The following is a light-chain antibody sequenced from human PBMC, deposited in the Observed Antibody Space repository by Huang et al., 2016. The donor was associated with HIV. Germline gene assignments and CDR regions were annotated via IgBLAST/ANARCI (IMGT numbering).Light chain of an antibody. CDR3: QQYYSSPFT. CDR2: GAS. Sequence: DIVMTQSPDSLAVSLGERATINCKSSQTILHDSDSGNYLAWYQQKPGQPPKLLIHGASIRKSGVPDRFIGSGSGTDFTLTISSLQAEDVAVYYCQQYYSSPFTFGPGTNVDI. CDR1: QTILHDSDSGNY. J-gene: IGKJ3*01. V-gene: IGKV4-1*01.